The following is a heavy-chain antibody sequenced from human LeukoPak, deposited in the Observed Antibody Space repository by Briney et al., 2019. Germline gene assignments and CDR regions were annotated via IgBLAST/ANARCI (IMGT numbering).Heavy chain of an antibody. CDR2: ISAYNGNT. CDR3: ARDHSSGWWWDSSEGGSKYYFDY. D-gene: IGHD6-19*01. CDR1: GYTFTSYG. V-gene: IGHV1-18*01. Sequence: GASVKVSCKASGYTFTSYGISWVRQAPGQGLEWMGWISAYNGNTNYAQKLQGRVTMTTDTSTSTAYMELRSLRSDDTAVYYCARDHSSGWWWDSSEGGSKYYFDYWGQGTLVTVSS. J-gene: IGHJ4*02.